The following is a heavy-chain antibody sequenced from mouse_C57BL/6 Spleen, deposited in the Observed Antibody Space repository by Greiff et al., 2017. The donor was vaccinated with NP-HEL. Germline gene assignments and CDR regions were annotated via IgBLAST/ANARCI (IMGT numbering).Heavy chain of an antibody. CDR1: GFSLTSSG. J-gene: IGHJ2*01. CDR3: ARLEDR. V-gene: IGHV2-9*02. CDR2: IWAGEST. Sequence: QVQLQESGPGLVAPSPCLSITCTVSGFSLTSSGVHWVRQPPGKGLEWLGVIWAGESTNYNSALMSRLSIRKDNSKSQVYLKMNSLQTDDAAMYYCARLEDRWGQGTTRTVSA.